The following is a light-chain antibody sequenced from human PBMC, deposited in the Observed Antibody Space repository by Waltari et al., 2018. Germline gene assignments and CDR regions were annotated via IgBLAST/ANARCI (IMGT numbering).Light chain of an antibody. V-gene: IGKV3-20*01. CDR2: GAS. CDR3: QHYVRLPVT. J-gene: IGKJ1*01. Sequence: VLTPSPGTLSLSPGERATLSCRASQSVSRTLAWYQQKPGQAPRLLIYGASTRAAGIPDRFSGSGSGTDFSLTISRLEPEDFAVYYCQHYVRLPVTFGQGTKVEIK. CDR1: QSVSRT.